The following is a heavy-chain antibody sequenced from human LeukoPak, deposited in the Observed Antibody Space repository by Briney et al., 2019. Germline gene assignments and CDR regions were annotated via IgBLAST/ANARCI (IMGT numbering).Heavy chain of an antibody. CDR3: ARDSGFCSGGSCWYFDY. V-gene: IGHV1-2*06. D-gene: IGHD2-15*01. J-gene: IGHJ4*02. Sequence: ASVKVSCKASGYTFTDYYMHWVRQAPGQGLEWMGRIKPNSGGTNYGQKFQGRVTMTRDTSITTAYMELSRLRSDDTAVYYCARDSGFCSGGSCWYFDYWGQGTLVTVSS. CDR1: GYTFTDYY. CDR2: IKPNSGGT.